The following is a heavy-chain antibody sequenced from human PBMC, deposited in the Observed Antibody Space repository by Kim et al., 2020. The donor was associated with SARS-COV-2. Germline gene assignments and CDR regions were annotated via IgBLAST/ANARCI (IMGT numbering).Heavy chain of an antibody. D-gene: IGHD3-16*02. CDR1: GFTFSSYW. CDR2: IKQDGSEN. CDR3: WRDDYVWGSYRPFDF. J-gene: IGHJ4*02. V-gene: IGHV3-7*03. Sequence: GGSLRLSCAASGFTFSSYWMSWGRKAPGKGLEWVANIKQDGSENYYVDSVKGRFTISRDNAKNSLYLQMNSLRAEDTAVYYCWRDDYVWGSYRPFDFWGQGTLVTVSS.